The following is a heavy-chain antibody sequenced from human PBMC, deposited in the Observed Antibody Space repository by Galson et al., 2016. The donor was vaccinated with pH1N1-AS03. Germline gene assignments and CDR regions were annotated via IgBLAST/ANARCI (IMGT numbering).Heavy chain of an antibody. Sequence: CAISGDSVSSHTAAWNWIRQSPSRGLEWLGRTYYKSKWYNEYAVFVEGRIIINADTSRNQFSLHLNSVTPEDTAVYYCARDHLGAGPAFDYWGQGTLVTVSS. D-gene: IGHD1-26*01. CDR3: ARDHLGAGPAFDY. V-gene: IGHV6-1*01. CDR2: TYYKSKWYN. CDR1: GDSVSSHTAA. J-gene: IGHJ4*02.